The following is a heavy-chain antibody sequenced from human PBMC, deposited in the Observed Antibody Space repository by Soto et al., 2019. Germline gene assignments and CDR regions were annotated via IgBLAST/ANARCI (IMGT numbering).Heavy chain of an antibody. Sequence: SETLSLTCTVSGGSISGYYWSWIRQAPGKGLEWIGYIYYSGSTNYNPSLNSRVSISVDTSRNQFSLKLSSVTAADTAIYYCARYQQYFQHWGQGTLVTV. CDR3: ARYQQYFQH. CDR1: GGSISGYY. J-gene: IGHJ1*01. CDR2: IYYSGST. V-gene: IGHV4-59*08.